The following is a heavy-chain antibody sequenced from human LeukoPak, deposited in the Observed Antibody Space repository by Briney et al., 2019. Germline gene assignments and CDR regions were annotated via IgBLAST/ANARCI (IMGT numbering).Heavy chain of an antibody. D-gene: IGHD1-1*01. CDR3: ARGGGTRQFYLDH. V-gene: IGHV3-33*08. CDR1: GYTFSYYS. CDR2: TRFDGSNK. J-gene: IGHJ4*02. Sequence: PGGSLRLSREGSGYTFSYYSMYWVRQAPGKGLEWVAVTRFDGSNKEYADSVKGRFTISRDNSKKTLYLQKNSLRADDTAVYYCARGGGTRQFYLDHWGRGTLVAVSS.